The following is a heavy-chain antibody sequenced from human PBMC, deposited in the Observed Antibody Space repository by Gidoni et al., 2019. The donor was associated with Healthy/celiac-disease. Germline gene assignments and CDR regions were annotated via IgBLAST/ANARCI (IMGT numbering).Heavy chain of an antibody. D-gene: IGHD1-26*01. CDR2: ISGSGGST. Sequence: VQLLASGGGLVQPGGSLRPSWAAAGFTLSSYAMSWVRQAPGKGLEWFSAISGSGGSTYYADSVKGRFTISRDNSKNTLYLQMNSLRAEDTAVYYCAKGEGGSYYGYYFDYWGQGTLVTVSS. V-gene: IGHV3-23*01. CDR3: AKGEGGSYYGYYFDY. CDR1: GFTLSSYA. J-gene: IGHJ4*02.